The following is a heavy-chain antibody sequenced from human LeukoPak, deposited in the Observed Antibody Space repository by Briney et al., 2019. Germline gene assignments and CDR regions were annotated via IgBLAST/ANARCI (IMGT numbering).Heavy chain of an antibody. Sequence: PGGSLRLSCAASGFTFSSYAMSWVRQAPGKGLEWVSAISGSGGSTYYADSVKGRFTISRDNSKNTLYLQMNSLRAEDTAVYYCAKGSYHYDFWSGPGDYWGQGTLVTVSS. V-gene: IGHV3-23*01. J-gene: IGHJ4*02. CDR2: ISGSGGST. CDR1: GFTFSSYA. CDR3: AKGSYHYDFWSGPGDY. D-gene: IGHD3-3*01.